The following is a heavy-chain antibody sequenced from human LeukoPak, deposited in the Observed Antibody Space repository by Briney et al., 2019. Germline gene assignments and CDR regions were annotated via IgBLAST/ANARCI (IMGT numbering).Heavy chain of an antibody. CDR2: IFYSGST. Sequence: PSETLSLTCTVSGAPISSYYWSWIRQPPGKGLEWMGYIFYSGSTNYNPSLKSRVTISLDTSKNHFSLKLISVTAADTGVYYCARRTTITANGAFDIWGQGTMVTVSS. CDR3: ARRTTITANGAFDI. J-gene: IGHJ3*02. V-gene: IGHV4-59*01. D-gene: IGHD5-18*01. CDR1: GAPISSYY.